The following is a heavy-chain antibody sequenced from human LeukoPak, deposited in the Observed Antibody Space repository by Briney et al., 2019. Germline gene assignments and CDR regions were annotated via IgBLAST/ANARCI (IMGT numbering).Heavy chain of an antibody. J-gene: IGHJ6*02. D-gene: IGHD5-12*01. CDR2: FGPEDGET. CDR1: GYTLTELS. CDR3: ATSSGSYYYYGMDV. Sequence: ASVKVTCKVSGYTLTELSMHWVRQAPGKGLEWMGGFGPEDGETIYAQKFQGRVTMTEDTSTDTAYMELSSLRSEDTAVYYCATSSGSYYYYGMDVWGQGTTVTVSS. V-gene: IGHV1-24*01.